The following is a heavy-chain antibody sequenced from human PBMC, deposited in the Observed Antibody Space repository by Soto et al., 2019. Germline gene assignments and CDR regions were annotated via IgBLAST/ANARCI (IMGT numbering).Heavy chain of an antibody. CDR2: ISDSGDDT. V-gene: IGHV3-23*01. J-gene: IGHJ3*02. CDR1: GFTFSSYA. D-gene: IGHD6-19*01. Sequence: GGSLRLSCAASGFTFSSYAMSWLRQAPGKGLEWVSAISDSGDDTHYADSVKGRFTFSRDNSKNTLYLQMSSLRAEDTALYYCAKQVTGWYNDAFDIWGQGAIVTVSS. CDR3: AKQVTGWYNDAFDI.